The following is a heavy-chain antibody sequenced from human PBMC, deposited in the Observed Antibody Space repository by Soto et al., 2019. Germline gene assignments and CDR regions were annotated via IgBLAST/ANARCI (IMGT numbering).Heavy chain of an antibody. V-gene: IGHV1-18*01. CDR1: GYTFTSYG. CDR2: ISAYNGHT. J-gene: IGHJ4*02. CDR3: AREPNSFDY. Sequence: QVQLVQSGAEVKKPGASVKVSCQASGYTFTSYGISWVRQAPGQGLEWMGWISAYNGHTKYAQKLQGRVTMTTDTSTSTADMELRSLRSDDTAVYYWAREPNSFDYWGQGTLVTVSS.